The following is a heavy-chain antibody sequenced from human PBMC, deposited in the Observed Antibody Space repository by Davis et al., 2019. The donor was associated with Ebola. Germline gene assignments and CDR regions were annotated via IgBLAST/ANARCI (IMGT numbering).Heavy chain of an antibody. Sequence: GESLKISCKGSGYSFTSYWIGWVRQMPGKGLEWMGIIYPGDSDTRYSPSFQGQVTISADKSISTAYLQWSSLKASDTAMYYCASGYCSGGSCYSLEEFQHWGQGTLVTVSS. CDR3: ASGYCSGGSCYSLEEFQH. D-gene: IGHD2-15*01. J-gene: IGHJ1*01. CDR2: IYPGDSDT. V-gene: IGHV5-51*01. CDR1: GYSFTSYW.